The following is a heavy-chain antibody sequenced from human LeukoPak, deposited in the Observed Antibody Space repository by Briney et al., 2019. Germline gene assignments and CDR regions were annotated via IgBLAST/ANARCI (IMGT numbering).Heavy chain of an antibody. Sequence: SETLSLTCTVSGGSIITYYWNWIRQPPGKGLEWIGYIYDNGSADYNPSLKSRVTMSIDTSKNQFSLKLSSVTAADTAVYYCARFGGWYQGDFDYWGQGTLVTVSS. J-gene: IGHJ4*02. D-gene: IGHD6-19*01. CDR3: ARFGGWYQGDFDY. CDR1: GGSIITYY. V-gene: IGHV4-59*01. CDR2: IYDNGSA.